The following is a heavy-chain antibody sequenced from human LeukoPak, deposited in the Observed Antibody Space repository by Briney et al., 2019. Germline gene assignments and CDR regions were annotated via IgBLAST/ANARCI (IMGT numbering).Heavy chain of an antibody. V-gene: IGHV3-21*01. CDR2: ISSRSRHI. Sequence: GSLRLSCAASGFTFSSYTMNWVRQAPGKGLEWVSSISSRSRHIYYADSVRGRFTISRDNAKDTPYLQMNSLRVDDTAVYYCASGNSGFDYWGQGTLVTVSS. D-gene: IGHD1-1*01. J-gene: IGHJ4*02. CDR3: ASGNSGFDY. CDR1: GFTFSSYT.